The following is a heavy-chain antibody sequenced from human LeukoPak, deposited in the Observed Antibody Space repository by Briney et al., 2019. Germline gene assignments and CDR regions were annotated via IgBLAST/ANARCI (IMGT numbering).Heavy chain of an antibody. CDR2: ISSSSSYI. CDR1: GFTFSSYG. D-gene: IGHD1-26*01. J-gene: IGHJ2*01. CDR3: ARDAVGSLRTSGWDWYFDL. V-gene: IGHV3-21*01. Sequence: GGSLRLSCAASGFTFSSYGMNWVGQAPGKGLEWVSSISSSSSYIYYADSVKGRFTVSRDNAKNSLYLQMNSLRAEDTALFYCARDAVGSLRTSGWDWYFDLWGRGTLVTVSS.